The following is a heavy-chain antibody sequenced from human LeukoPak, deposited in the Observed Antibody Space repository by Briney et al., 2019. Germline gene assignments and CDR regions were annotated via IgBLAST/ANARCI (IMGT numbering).Heavy chain of an antibody. D-gene: IGHD3-22*01. CDR2: ISGSGGST. J-gene: IGHJ4*02. CDR3: AKEASYYYDSSGYYPGPKRDYFDY. V-gene: IGHV3-23*01. CDR1: GFTFSSYG. Sequence: GGSLRLSCAASGFTFSSYGMSWVRQAPGKGLEWVSAISGSGGSTYYADSVKGRFTISRDNSKNTLYLQMNSLRAEDTAVYYCAKEASYYYDSSGYYPGPKRDYFDYWGQGTLVTVSS.